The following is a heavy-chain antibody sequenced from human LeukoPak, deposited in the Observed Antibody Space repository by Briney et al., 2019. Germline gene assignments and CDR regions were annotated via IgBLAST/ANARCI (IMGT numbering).Heavy chain of an antibody. Sequence: GGSLRLSCAASGFTFSSYGMHWVRQAPGKGLEWVAFIRYDGSNKYYADSVKGRFTISRDNSKNTLYLQMSSLKASDTAMYYCARPRIAAAGNVYYMDVWGKGTTVTVSS. V-gene: IGHV3-30*02. CDR3: ARPRIAAAGNVYYMDV. D-gene: IGHD6-13*01. J-gene: IGHJ6*03. CDR1: GFTFSSYG. CDR2: IRYDGSNK.